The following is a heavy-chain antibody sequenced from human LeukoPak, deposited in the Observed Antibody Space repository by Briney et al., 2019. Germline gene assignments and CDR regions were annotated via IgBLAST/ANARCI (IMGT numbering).Heavy chain of an antibody. CDR2: ISGSGGST. V-gene: IGHV3-23*01. Sequence: GGSLRLSCAASGFTFSSYAMSWVRQAPGKGLEWVSAISGSGGSTYYADSVKGRFTISRDNSKNTLYLQMNSLRAEDTAVYYCATDGFPPHFFDYWGQGTLVTVSS. J-gene: IGHJ4*02. CDR1: GFTFSSYA. D-gene: IGHD2/OR15-2a*01. CDR3: ATDGFPPHFFDY.